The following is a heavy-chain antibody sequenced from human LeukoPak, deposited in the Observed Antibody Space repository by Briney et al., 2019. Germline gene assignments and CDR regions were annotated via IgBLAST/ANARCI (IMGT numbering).Heavy chain of an antibody. CDR2: CRHSWIS. J-gene: IGHJ3*01. Sequence: PSETLSLTCVFSGCFISRGGYLWGGLRHPPEKELELIGSCRHSWISYNNTSLKSRVTISVDKSKNQFSLIRTSVTAADTAVYYCARNPPNYYDCSGRMGAFGVWGQGTMGTVSS. CDR1: GCFISRGGYL. D-gene: IGHD3-22*01. CDR3: ARNPPNYYDCSGRMGAFGV. V-gene: IGHV4-39*01.